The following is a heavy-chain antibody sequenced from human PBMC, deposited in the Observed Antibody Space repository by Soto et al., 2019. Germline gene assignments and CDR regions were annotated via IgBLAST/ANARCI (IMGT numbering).Heavy chain of an antibody. J-gene: IGHJ5*02. CDR2: IDPSDSYT. CDR3: ARLLLSRVDFDP. D-gene: IGHD3-16*02. Sequence: GESLKISCKGSGYSVTSYWISWVRQMPGKGLEWMGRIDPSDSYTNYSPSFQGHVTISADKSISTAYLQWSSLKASDTAMHYCARLLLSRVDFDPWGQGTLVTVSS. CDR1: GYSVTSYW. V-gene: IGHV5-10-1*01.